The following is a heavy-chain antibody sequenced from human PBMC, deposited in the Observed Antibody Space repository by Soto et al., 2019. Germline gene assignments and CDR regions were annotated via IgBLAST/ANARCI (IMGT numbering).Heavy chain of an antibody. CDR1: GGTFSTYA. V-gene: IGHV1-69*01. Sequence: QEQLVQSGAEINKPGASVKISCEASGGTFSTYAFSWVRQAPGQWLDWMGGIIPIFGSPRYAQKFQGRVTITADEFLSTAYMELSSLRSDDTAVYYCARYVADITSSYQDLPEEYYYGMDVWGQGTTVTVSS. D-gene: IGHD2-2*01. J-gene: IGHJ6*02. CDR2: IIPIFGSP. CDR3: ARYVADITSSYQDLPEEYYYGMDV.